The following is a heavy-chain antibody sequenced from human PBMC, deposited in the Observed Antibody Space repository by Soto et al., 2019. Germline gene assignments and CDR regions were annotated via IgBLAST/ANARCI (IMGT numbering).Heavy chain of an antibody. V-gene: IGHV3-11*01. Sequence: QVQLVESGGGLVKPRGSLRLSCAASGFTSSDYYMSWIRQAPGKGLEYISYLASSGDTIYNADSVSGRFSISRDNAKNSVYLQMNSLRAEDTAVYYCARDRSSSWYGRGYHYYGMDVWGQGTTVTVSS. CDR1: GFTSSDYY. J-gene: IGHJ6*02. CDR3: ARDRSSSWYGRGYHYYGMDV. CDR2: LASSGDTI. D-gene: IGHD6-13*01.